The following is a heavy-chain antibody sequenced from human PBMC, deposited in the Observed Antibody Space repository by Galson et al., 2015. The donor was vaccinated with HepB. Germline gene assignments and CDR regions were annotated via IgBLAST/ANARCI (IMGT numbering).Heavy chain of an antibody. V-gene: IGHV1-2*06. CDR1: GYTFTGYY. D-gene: IGHD3-10*01. CDR2: INPNSGGT. J-gene: IGHJ4*02. Sequence: SVKVSCKASGYTFTGYYMHWVRQAPGQGLEWMGRINPNSGGTNYAQKFQGRVTMTRDMSISTAYMELNSLRAEDTAVYYCAKDLGLRVRGGWDYWGQGTLVTVSS. CDR3: AKDLGLRVRGGWDY.